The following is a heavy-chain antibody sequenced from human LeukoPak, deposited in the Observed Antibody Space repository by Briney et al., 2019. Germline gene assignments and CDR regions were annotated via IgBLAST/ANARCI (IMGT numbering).Heavy chain of an antibody. CDR2: INHSGST. D-gene: IGHD3-22*01. J-gene: IGHJ1*01. CDR3: ARGLELYYSDYFQH. V-gene: IGHV4-34*01. Sequence: NPSETLSLTCAVYGGSFSGYYWSWIRQPPGKGLEWIGEINHSGSTNYNPSLKSRVTISVDTSKNQFSLKLSSVTAADTAVYYCARGLELYYSDYFQHWGQGTLVTVSS. CDR1: GGSFSGYY.